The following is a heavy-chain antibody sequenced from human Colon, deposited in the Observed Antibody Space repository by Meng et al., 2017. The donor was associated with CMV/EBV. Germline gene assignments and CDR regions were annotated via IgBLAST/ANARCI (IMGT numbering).Heavy chain of an antibody. V-gene: IGHV1-46*01. D-gene: IGHD4-11*01. CDR2: MHYSSGNT. Sequence: ASAKVSCKSSGYTLTASYFHWVRQAPGQGLEWLGIMHYSSGNTAHTQKLQGRISMTRDTSTSTVYIELTSLRYDDTALYYCARDTDIWGQGTLVTVSS. CDR1: GYTLTASY. J-gene: IGHJ4*02. CDR3: ARDTDI.